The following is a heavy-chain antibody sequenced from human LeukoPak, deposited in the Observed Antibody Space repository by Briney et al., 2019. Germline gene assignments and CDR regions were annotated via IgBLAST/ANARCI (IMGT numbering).Heavy chain of an antibody. Sequence: PGGSLRLSCAASGFTFSSYWMTWVRQAPGKGLEWVANIKQDGSEKYYVDSVKGRFSISRDNAKNSLYLQMNSLRAEDTAVYYCARLRIGDSRLNWFDPWGQGTLVTVSS. J-gene: IGHJ5*02. CDR3: ARLRIGDSRLNWFDP. D-gene: IGHD3-22*01. CDR2: IKQDGSEK. CDR1: GFTFSSYW. V-gene: IGHV3-7*01.